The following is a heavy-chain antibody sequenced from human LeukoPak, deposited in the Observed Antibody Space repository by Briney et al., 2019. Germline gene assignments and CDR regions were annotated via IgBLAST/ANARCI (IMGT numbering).Heavy chain of an antibody. CDR3: ARDRGLLWFGGAFDGMDV. CDR1: GFSFSRYG. CDR2: IRDNGSTR. D-gene: IGHD3-10*01. V-gene: IGHV3-30*02. J-gene: IGHJ6*02. Sequence: GGSLRLSCAASGFSFSRYGLHWVRQAPGKGLEWMAFIRDNGSTRYYADSVKGRFTVSRDNSKNTLYLQMDSLRTEDTAVYYCARDRGLLWFGGAFDGMDVWGQGTTVTVSS.